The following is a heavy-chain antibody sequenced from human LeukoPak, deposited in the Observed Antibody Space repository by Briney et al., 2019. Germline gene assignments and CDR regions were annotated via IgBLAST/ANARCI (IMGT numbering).Heavy chain of an antibody. CDR2: IFYSGST. CDR1: GGSISSSY. D-gene: IGHD6-19*01. Sequence: PSETLSLTCTVSGGSISSSYWSWIRQPPGKGLEWIGYIFYSGSTNYNPSLKSRVTISVDTSKNQFSLKLSSVTAADTAVYYCARGDSSGWYLDCWGQGTLVTVSS. CDR3: ARGDSSGWYLDC. J-gene: IGHJ4*02. V-gene: IGHV4-59*08.